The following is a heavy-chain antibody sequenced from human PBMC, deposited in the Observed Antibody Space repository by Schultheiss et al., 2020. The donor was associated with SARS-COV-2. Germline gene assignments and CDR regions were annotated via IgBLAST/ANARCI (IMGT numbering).Heavy chain of an antibody. Sequence: GGSLRLSCAASGFTFSSYAMSWVRQAPGKGLEWVSAIGTAGDTYYPGSVKGRFTISRDNSKNTLYLQMNSLRAEDTAVYYCARDRRLVREQQLDYWGQGTLVTVSS. CDR3: ARDRRLVREQQLDY. J-gene: IGHJ4*02. D-gene: IGHD6-13*01. CDR2: IGTAGDT. CDR1: GFTFSSYA. V-gene: IGHV3-23*01.